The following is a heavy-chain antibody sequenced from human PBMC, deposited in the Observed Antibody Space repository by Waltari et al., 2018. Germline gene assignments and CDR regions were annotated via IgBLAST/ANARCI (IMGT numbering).Heavy chain of an antibody. Sequence: QVQLQESGPGLVKPSETLSLTCTVSGGSISSYYWSWIRQPPGKGLEWIGYIYYSGSTNYNPSLKSRGTISVDTSKNQFSLKLSSVTAADTAVYYCARGSQGSSDWFDPWGQGTLVTVSS. CDR2: IYYSGST. CDR3: ARGSQGSSDWFDP. V-gene: IGHV4-59*01. CDR1: GGSISSYY. J-gene: IGHJ5*02. D-gene: IGHD6-13*01.